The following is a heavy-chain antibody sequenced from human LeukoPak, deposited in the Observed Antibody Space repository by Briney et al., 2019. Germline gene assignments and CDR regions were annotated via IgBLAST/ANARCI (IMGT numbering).Heavy chain of an antibody. CDR3: ARLLACGRAPCRTARFQFDS. CDR2: IYPTGNT. J-gene: IGHJ4*02. D-gene: IGHD3-3*01. CDR1: SYSISSDNY. V-gene: IGHV4-38-2*01. Sequence: PSETPSLTCAVSSYSISSDNYWGWVRQPPGKGLEWIGSIYPTGNTYYNPSLKSRVAISVDMSKNQFSLKLTSIIAADTAVYYCARLLACGRAPCRTARFQFDSWGQGTLVAVSS.